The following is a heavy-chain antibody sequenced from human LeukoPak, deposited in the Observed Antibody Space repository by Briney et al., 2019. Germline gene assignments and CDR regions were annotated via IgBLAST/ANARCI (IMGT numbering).Heavy chain of an antibody. CDR1: GFSFSTSP. Sequence: GGSLRLSCAASGFSFSTSPMSWVRQPPGKGLEWVSAMNNGPGATFYRDSVRGRFTISRDDSKSTLYLQMNSLRAEDTGTYYCAETHYDPLDVWGQGTTVTVSS. J-gene: IGHJ6*02. D-gene: IGHD5-12*01. CDR2: MNNGPGAT. CDR3: AETHYDPLDV. V-gene: IGHV3-23*01.